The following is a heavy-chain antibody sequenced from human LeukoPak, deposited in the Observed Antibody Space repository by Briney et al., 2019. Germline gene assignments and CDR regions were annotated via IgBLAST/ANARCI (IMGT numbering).Heavy chain of an antibody. Sequence: SETLSLTCTVSGGSVSSDYWSWIRQPPGKGLEWIGYIYYSGSGSTNYSPSLKSRFTISVDTSKNQFSLKLSSVTAADTALYYCARVNLGEYYFDYWGQGTLVTVSS. CDR2: IYYSGSGST. CDR3: ARVNLGEYYFDY. CDR1: GGSVSSDY. V-gene: IGHV4-59*02. J-gene: IGHJ4*02.